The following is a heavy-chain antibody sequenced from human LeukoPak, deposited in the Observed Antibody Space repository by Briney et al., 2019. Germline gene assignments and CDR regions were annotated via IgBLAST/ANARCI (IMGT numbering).Heavy chain of an antibody. D-gene: IGHD1-7*01. CDR3: AKDYGMGTYFGN. V-gene: IGHV3-30*18. CDR2: ISYEGSNK. CDR1: GFSLITYA. Sequence: PGRSLRLSCAASGFSLITYAMHWVRQAPGKGLEWVAFISYEGSNKYYTDSVKGGFTVPRDNSKNTLYLQMNTLRAEDTAVYRCAKDYGMGTYFGNWGQGALVAVSS. J-gene: IGHJ4*02.